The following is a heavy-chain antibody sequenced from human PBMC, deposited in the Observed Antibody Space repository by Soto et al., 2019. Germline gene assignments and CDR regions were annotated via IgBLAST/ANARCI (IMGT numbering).Heavy chain of an antibody. Sequence: QVQLVQSGAEVEKPGASVKVSCKASGYTFTSYDINWVRQATGQGLEWMGWMNPNSGNTGYAQKFQGRVTMTRNTCVGTGYMGLRGLTSEDTAVYYCERAYTAVAGRRMDVWGQGTTVTVSS. CDR3: ERAYTAVAGRRMDV. V-gene: IGHV1-8*01. J-gene: IGHJ6*02. CDR2: MNPNSGNT. D-gene: IGHD6-19*01. CDR1: GYTFTSYD.